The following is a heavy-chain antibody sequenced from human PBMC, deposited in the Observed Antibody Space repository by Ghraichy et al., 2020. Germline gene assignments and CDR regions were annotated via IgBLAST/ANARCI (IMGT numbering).Heavy chain of an antibody. Sequence: SQTLSLTCAVYGGSFSGYYWSWIRQPPGKGLEWIGEINHSGSTNYNPSLKSRVTISVDTSKNQFSLKLSSVTAADTAVYYCARLPITMVRGPYYYYGMDVWGQGTTVTVSS. CDR2: INHSGST. V-gene: IGHV4-34*01. CDR3: ARLPITMVRGPYYYYGMDV. J-gene: IGHJ6*02. CDR1: GGSFSGYY. D-gene: IGHD3-10*01.